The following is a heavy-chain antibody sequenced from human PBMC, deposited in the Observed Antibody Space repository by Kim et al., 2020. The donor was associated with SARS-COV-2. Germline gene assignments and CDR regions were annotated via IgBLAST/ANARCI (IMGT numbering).Heavy chain of an antibody. D-gene: IGHD2-15*01. Sequence: GGSLRLSCAASGLSFSKYTMHWVRQAPGMGLEWVAIISFNGNYKNHADAVKGRFTISRDNSKDTLYLQMNNLRIEDTAVYYCAREVGGNAGGVVDIWGQGKTLTVS. J-gene: IGHJ3*02. CDR1: GLSFSKYT. CDR2: ISFNGNYK. V-gene: IGHV3-30*04. CDR3: AREVGGNAGGVVDI.